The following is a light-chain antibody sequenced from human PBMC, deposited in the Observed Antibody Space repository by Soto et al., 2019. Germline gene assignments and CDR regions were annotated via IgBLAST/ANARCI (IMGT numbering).Light chain of an antibody. CDR1: QSVSSSY. J-gene: IGKJ1*01. V-gene: IGKV3-20*01. CDR2: GAS. Sequence: IVLTHSPGTLSFSPGERATLSFRASQSVSSSYLAWYQQKPGQAPRLLIYGASRRATGIPDRFSGSGSGTDFTLTISRLEPEDFAVYYCQQYGSSPRTFGQGTKVDIK. CDR3: QQYGSSPRT.